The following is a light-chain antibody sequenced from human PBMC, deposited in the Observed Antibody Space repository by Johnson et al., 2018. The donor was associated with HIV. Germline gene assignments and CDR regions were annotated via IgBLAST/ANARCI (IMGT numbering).Light chain of an antibody. CDR3: GTWDSSLSALYV. CDR1: SSNIGNNY. Sequence: QSVLTQPPSVSAAPGQKVTISCSGSSSNIGNNYVSWYQQLPGTAPKLLIYENNKRPSGIPDRFSGSKSDTSATLDITGLQTGDEADYYCGTWDSSLSALYVFGTGTKVTVL. J-gene: IGLJ1*01. CDR2: ENN. V-gene: IGLV1-51*02.